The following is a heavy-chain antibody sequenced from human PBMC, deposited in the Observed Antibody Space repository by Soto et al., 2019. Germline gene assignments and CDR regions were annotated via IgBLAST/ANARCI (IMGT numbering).Heavy chain of an antibody. V-gene: IGHV3-30*04. CDR1: GFTFSSYA. CDR3: ARDRDGSLRLTGAGTAFDI. D-gene: IGHD7-27*01. J-gene: IGHJ3*02. Sequence: GGSLRLSCAASGFTFSSYAMHWVRQAPGKGLEWVAVISYDGSNKYYADSVKGRFTISRDNSKNTLYLQMNSLRAEDTAVYSWARDRDGSLRLTGAGTAFDIWGQGTMVTVSS. CDR2: ISYDGSNK.